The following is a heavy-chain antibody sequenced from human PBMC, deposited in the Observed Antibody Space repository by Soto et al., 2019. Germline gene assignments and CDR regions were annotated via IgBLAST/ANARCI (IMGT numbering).Heavy chain of an antibody. CDR1: GGTFSSYA. D-gene: IGHD4-17*01. CDR2: IIPIFGTA. V-gene: IGHV1-69*12. J-gene: IGHJ6*02. CDR3: ARSGDYYYYYGMDV. Sequence: QVQLVQSGAEVKKPGSSVKVSCKASGGTFSSYAISWVRQAPGQGLEWMGGIIPIFGTANYAQKFQGRVTITADESTSTDYMELSSLRSEDTAVYYCARSGDYYYYYGMDVWGQGTTVTVSS.